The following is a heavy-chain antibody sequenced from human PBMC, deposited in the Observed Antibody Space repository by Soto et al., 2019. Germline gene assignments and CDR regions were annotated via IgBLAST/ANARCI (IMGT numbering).Heavy chain of an antibody. CDR3: AGGGVRGVITRTRDYYGMDV. CDR2: IYPDDSRT. CDR1: EFSFNTYW. V-gene: IGHV5-51*01. D-gene: IGHD3-10*01. Sequence: PGESLKISCKGSEFSFNTYWIAWVRQRPGEGLKWMGIIYPDDSRTTYSPSFQGQVTISADKSINTAYLQWSSLKASDTAMYYCAGGGVRGVITRTRDYYGMDVWGQGTTVTVSS. J-gene: IGHJ6*02.